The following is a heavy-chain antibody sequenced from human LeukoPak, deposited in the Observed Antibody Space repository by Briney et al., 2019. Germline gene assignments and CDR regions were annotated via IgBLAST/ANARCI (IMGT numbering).Heavy chain of an antibody. CDR2: IYHSGAT. V-gene: IGHV4-61*01. CDR3: ARGDTGSWYYFDS. Sequence: SETLSLTCTVSGGSVSSGSYYWSWIRQPPGKGLEWIGYIYHSGATNYNPSLKSRVTISVDTSKNQFSLKLSSVTAADTAVYYCARGDTGSWYYFDSWGQGTLVTVSS. CDR1: GGSVSSGSYY. J-gene: IGHJ4*02. D-gene: IGHD5-18*01.